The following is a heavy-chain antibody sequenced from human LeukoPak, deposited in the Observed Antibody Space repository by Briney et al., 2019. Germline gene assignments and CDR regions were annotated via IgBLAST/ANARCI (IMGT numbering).Heavy chain of an antibody. V-gene: IGHV3-53*01. CDR3: VRDAAYSAFNM. J-gene: IGHJ3*02. CDR1: GFTVDSNY. Sequence: GGSLRLSCAASGFTVDSNYLSWVRQAPGKGLEWVSTIYTGGNTYYAASVKGRFTISRDFSKNTVFLHMNSLRDEDTAVYYCVRDAAYSAFNMCGQGTMVTVSS. CDR2: IYTGGNT. D-gene: IGHD4-11*01.